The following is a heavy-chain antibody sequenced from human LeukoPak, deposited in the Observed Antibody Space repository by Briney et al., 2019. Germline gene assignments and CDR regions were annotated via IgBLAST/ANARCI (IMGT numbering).Heavy chain of an antibody. CDR2: INHSGST. J-gene: IGHJ5*02. CDR3: ARLNKYYYDSSGYYFWFDP. D-gene: IGHD3-22*01. V-gene: IGHV4-34*01. Sequence: SETLSLTCTVSGGSINSGDNYWSWIRQPPGKGLEWIGEINHSGSTNYNPSLKSRVTISVDTSKNQFSLKLSSVTAADTAVYYCARLNKYYYDSSGYYFWFDPWGQGTLVTVSS. CDR1: GGSINSGDNY.